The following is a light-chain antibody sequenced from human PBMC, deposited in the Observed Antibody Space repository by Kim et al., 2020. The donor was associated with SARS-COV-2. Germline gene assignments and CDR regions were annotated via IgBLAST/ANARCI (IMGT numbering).Light chain of an antibody. Sequence: SASVGDRVTITCRASQSISSWLAWYQQKPGKAPNLLMYDASSLESGVTTRVSGSGSGTEFTLTISSLQPDDFATYYCQQYNSYPTFGQGTKVDIK. V-gene: IGKV1-5*01. CDR2: DAS. CDR1: QSISSW. J-gene: IGKJ1*01. CDR3: QQYNSYPT.